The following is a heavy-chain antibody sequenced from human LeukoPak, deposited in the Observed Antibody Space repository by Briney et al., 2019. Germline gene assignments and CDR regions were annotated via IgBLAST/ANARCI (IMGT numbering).Heavy chain of an antibody. CDR3: ARDGSPTGGSGSYYLDWFDP. V-gene: IGHV4-61*01. Sequence: SETLSLTCTVSGGSVSSGSYYWSWIRQPPGKGLEWIGYIYYSGSTNYNPSLKSRVTISVDTSKNQFSLKLSSVTAADTAVYYCARDGSPTGGSGSYYLDWFDPRGQGTLVTVSS. J-gene: IGHJ5*02. CDR1: GGSVSSGSYY. CDR2: IYYSGST. D-gene: IGHD3-10*01.